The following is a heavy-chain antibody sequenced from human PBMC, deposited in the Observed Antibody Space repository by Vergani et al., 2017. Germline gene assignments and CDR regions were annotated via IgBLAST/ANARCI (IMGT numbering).Heavy chain of an antibody. V-gene: IGHV3-30*02. Sequence: QVLLVESGGGVVQPGGSLRLSCAASGFTFSSYGMHWVRQAPGKGLEWVAFIRYDGSNKYYADSVKGRFTISRDNSKNTLYLQMNSLRAEDTAVYYCAKAAAQAYYGMDVWGQGTTVTVSS. CDR2: IRYDGSNK. CDR1: GFTFSSYG. J-gene: IGHJ6*02. CDR3: AKAAAQAYYGMDV.